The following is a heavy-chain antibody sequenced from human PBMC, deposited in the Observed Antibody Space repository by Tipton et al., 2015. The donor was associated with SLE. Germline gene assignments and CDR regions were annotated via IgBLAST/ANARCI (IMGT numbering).Heavy chain of an antibody. CDR2: IYYSGST. CDR1: GVSISSSNYF. CDR3: ARDRSGGWYFDL. Sequence: TLSLTCTVSGVSISSSNYFWGWIRQPSGKGLEWIGYIYYSGSTYYNPSLKGRITISVDTSKNQFSLNLRSVTAADTAVYYCARDRSGGWYFDLWGRGTLVTVSS. J-gene: IGHJ2*01. V-gene: IGHV4-31*03. D-gene: IGHD3-16*01.